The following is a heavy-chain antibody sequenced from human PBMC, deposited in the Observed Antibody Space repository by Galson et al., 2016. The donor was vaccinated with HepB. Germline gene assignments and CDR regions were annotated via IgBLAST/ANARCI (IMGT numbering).Heavy chain of an antibody. CDR3: ARGLGYDDGMDV. Sequence: SVKVSCKTFGGSFSSHAISWVRQAPGQGLEWMGGIIPTVDTAKYAQKFQGRVTITADESTTTIYMDVSSLRYEDTAVYYGARGLGYDDGMDVWGQGTTVTVSS. CDR1: GGSFSSHA. CDR2: IIPTVDTA. J-gene: IGHJ6*02. D-gene: IGHD5-12*01. V-gene: IGHV1-69*13.